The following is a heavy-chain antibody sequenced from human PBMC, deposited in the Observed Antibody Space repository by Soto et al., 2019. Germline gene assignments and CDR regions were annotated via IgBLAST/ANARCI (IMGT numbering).Heavy chain of an antibody. Sequence: QVQLVQSGAEVKKPGASVKVSCKASGYSFIDYYMHWVRQAPGQGPEWMGWINPKSKSGATSYAQNFQGRVTMTRDRSTSTAYMELSRLTSDDTAVYYCARDPVIPGRYWYFDLWGRGTLVTVSS. CDR2: INPKSKSGAT. V-gene: IGHV1-2*02. J-gene: IGHJ2*01. D-gene: IGHD2-21*01. CDR1: GYSFIDYY. CDR3: ARDPVIPGRYWYFDL.